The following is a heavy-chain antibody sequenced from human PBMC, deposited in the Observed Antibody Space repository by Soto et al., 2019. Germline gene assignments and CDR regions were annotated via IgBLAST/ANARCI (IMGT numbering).Heavy chain of an antibody. Sequence: GESLKISCAASGFPFGSYGMNWVRQAPGKGLEWVSSISSGETFKYYGDSVKGRFTISRDNAKQSVYLQMNSLRAEDTAVYYCATERDFDSFGNMDVWGQGTAVTVSS. CDR1: GFPFGSYG. CDR2: ISSGETFK. D-gene: IGHD3-9*01. V-gene: IGHV3-21*01. CDR3: ATERDFDSFGNMDV. J-gene: IGHJ6*02.